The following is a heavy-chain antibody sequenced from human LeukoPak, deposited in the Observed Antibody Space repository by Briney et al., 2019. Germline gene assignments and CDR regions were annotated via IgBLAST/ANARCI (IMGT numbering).Heavy chain of an antibody. J-gene: IGHJ3*02. Sequence: SETLSLTCAVYGGSFSGYYWSWIRQPPGKGLEWIGEINHSGSTNYNPSLKSRVTISVDTSKNQFSLKLSSVTAADTAMYYCARGDYVWGSYRSRPTGAFDIWGQGTMVTVSS. CDR2: INHSGST. CDR1: GGSFSGYY. D-gene: IGHD3-16*02. V-gene: IGHV4-34*01. CDR3: ARGDYVWGSYRSRPTGAFDI.